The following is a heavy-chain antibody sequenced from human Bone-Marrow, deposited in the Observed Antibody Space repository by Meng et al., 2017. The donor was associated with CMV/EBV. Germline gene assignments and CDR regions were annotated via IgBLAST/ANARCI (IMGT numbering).Heavy chain of an antibody. CDR3: ARELDTTGTVSPLHV. D-gene: IGHD1-1*01. CDR2: INPSGGST. CDR1: GYTFTSYY. Sequence: GESLKISCKASGYTFTSYYMHWVRQAPGQGLEWMGIINPSGGSTSYAQKFQGRVTMTRDTSTSTVYMELSSLRSEDTAVYYCARELDTTGTVSPLHVWGQGTTVTVSS. J-gene: IGHJ6*02. V-gene: IGHV1-46*01.